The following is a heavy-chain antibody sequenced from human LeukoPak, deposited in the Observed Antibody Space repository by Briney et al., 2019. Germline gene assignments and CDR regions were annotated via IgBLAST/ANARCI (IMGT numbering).Heavy chain of an antibody. Sequence: GASVKVSCKASGYTFTSYDINWVRQATGQGLEWMGWMNPNSGNTGYAQKFQGRVTMTRNTSISTAYMELSSLRSEDTAVYYCARGRAAAGRRGYWFDPWGQGTLVTVSS. CDR3: ARGRAAAGRRGYWFDP. V-gene: IGHV1-8*01. CDR1: GYTFTSYD. D-gene: IGHD6-13*01. J-gene: IGHJ5*02. CDR2: MNPNSGNT.